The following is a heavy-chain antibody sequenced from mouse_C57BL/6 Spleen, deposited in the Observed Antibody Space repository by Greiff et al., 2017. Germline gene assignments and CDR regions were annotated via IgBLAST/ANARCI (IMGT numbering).Heavy chain of an antibody. CDR3: AREGIYYYGSSYDYFDY. CDR2: ISDGGSYT. V-gene: IGHV5-4*01. D-gene: IGHD1-1*01. Sequence: EVHLVESGGGLVKPGGSLKLSCAASGFTFSSYAMSWVRQTPEKRLEWVATISDGGSYTYYPDNVKGRFTISRDNAKNNLYLQMSHLKSEDTAMYYCAREGIYYYGSSYDYFDYWGQGTTVTV. J-gene: IGHJ2*01. CDR1: GFTFSSYA.